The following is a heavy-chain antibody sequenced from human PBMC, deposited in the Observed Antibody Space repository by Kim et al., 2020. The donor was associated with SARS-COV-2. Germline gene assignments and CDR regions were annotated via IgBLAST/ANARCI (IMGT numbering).Heavy chain of an antibody. Sequence: GTTDYAAPVKGRFTISRDDSKNTLYLQMNSLKTEDTAVYYCTTDRAGMDVWGQGTTVTVSS. J-gene: IGHJ6*02. CDR2: GTT. V-gene: IGHV3-15*01. CDR3: TTDRAGMDV.